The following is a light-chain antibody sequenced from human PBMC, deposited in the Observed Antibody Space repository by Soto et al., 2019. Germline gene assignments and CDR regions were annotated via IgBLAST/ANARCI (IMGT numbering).Light chain of an antibody. CDR1: QTLLYSSNNKNY. J-gene: IGKJ1*01. CDR3: QQYYGTPWS. V-gene: IGKV4-1*01. CDR2: WAS. Sequence: IVMTQSPDSLAVSLGERATINCRSSQTLLYSSNNKNYLAWYQHKPGQPPKLLIHWASTRESGVPDRFSGSGSETDFTLTISSLQAEDVAVYYCQQYYGTPWSFGQGTKVGIK.